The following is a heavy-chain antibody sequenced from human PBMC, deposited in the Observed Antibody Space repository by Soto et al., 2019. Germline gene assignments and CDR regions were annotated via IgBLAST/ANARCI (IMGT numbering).Heavy chain of an antibody. CDR2: ISSSSSTI. J-gene: IGHJ3*02. CDR3: ARDQLSVGATSFHAFDT. CDR1: GFTFSSYS. V-gene: IGHV3-48*02. D-gene: IGHD1-26*01. Sequence: EVQLVESGGGLVQPGGSLRLSCAASGFTFSSYSMNWVRQAPGKGLEWVSYISSSSSTIYYADSVKGRFTISRDNAKNSLYLQMTSLRDEDTAVYYCARDQLSVGATSFHAFDTWGQGTMVTVSS.